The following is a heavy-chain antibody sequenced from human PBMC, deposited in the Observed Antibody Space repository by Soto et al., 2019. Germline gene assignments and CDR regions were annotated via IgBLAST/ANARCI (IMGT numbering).Heavy chain of an antibody. CDR1: GFTFSSYA. Sequence: GGSLRFSCAASGFTFSSYAMHWVRQAPGKGLEWVAVISYDGSNKYYADSVKGRFTISRDNSKNTLYLQMNSLRAEDTAVYYCARGFDAWELLTTTDYWGQGTLVTVSS. CDR3: ARGFDAWELLTTTDY. J-gene: IGHJ4*02. D-gene: IGHD1-26*01. V-gene: IGHV3-30-3*01. CDR2: ISYDGSNK.